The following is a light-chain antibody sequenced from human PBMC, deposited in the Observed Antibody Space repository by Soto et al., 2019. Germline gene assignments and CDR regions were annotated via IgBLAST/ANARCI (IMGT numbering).Light chain of an antibody. CDR1: SSDVGGYNY. J-gene: IGLJ2*01. V-gene: IGLV2-8*01. CDR3: SSFAGGGNPVL. Sequence: QSVLTQPPSASGSLGQSVTISCTGTSSDVGGYNYVSWHQQHPGKAPKVMIYEVTKRPPGVPDRFSGSKSGNAASLTVSGRQAEHEADYYCSSFAGGGNPVLLGGGTQLTVL. CDR2: EVT.